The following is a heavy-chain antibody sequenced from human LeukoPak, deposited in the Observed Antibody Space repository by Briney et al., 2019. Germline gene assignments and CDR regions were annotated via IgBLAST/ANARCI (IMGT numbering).Heavy chain of an antibody. Sequence: PGGSLRLSCAAAGFTFSSYAMSWVRQAPGKGVEWVSAISGSGGSTYYADSVKVRFTISRDNSKNTLYLQMNSLRAEDTAVYYCAKDLGGYYDFWSGYHNWFDPGGQGTLVTVSS. CDR2: ISGSGGST. D-gene: IGHD3-3*01. CDR1: GFTFSSYA. J-gene: IGHJ5*02. CDR3: AKDLGGYYDFWSGYHNWFDP. V-gene: IGHV3-23*01.